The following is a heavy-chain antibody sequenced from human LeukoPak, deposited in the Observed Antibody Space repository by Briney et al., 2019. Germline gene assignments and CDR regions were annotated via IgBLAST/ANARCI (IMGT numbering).Heavy chain of an antibody. CDR3: ARGWLQLHYFDY. J-gene: IGHJ4*02. V-gene: IGHV4-34*01. CDR2: INHSGST. CDR1: GGSFRGYY. D-gene: IGHD5-24*01. Sequence: SETLSLTCAVYGGSFRGYYWSWIRQPPGKGLEWIGEINHSGSTNYNPSLKSRVTISVDTSKNQFSLKLSSVTAADTAVYYCARGWLQLHYFDYWGQGTLVTVSS.